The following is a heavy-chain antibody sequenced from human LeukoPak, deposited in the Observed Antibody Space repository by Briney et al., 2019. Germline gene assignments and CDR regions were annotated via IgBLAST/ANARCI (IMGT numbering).Heavy chain of an antibody. CDR3: AKSAHVRFLEWLLADGGAFDI. CDR1: GFTFSSYS. V-gene: IGHV3-21*04. J-gene: IGHJ3*02. Sequence: PGGSLRLSCAASGFTFSSYSMNWVRQAPGKGLEWVSSISSSSSYIYYADSVKGRFTISRDNSKNTLYLQMNSLRAEDMAVYYCAKSAHVRFLEWLLADGGAFDIWGQGTMVTVSS. CDR2: ISSSSSYI. D-gene: IGHD3-3*01.